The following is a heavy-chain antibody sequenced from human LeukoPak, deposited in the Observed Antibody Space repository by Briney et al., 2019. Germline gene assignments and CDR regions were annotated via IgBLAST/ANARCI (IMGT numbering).Heavy chain of an antibody. CDR3: ASADSGSYLLFDY. Sequence: YPSETLSLTCAVYGGSFSGYYWSWIRQPPGKGLEWIGEINHSGSTNYNPSLKSRVTISVDTSKNQFSLKLSSVTAADTAVYYCASADSGSYLLFDYWGQGTLVTVSS. V-gene: IGHV4-34*01. CDR2: INHSGST. D-gene: IGHD1-26*01. J-gene: IGHJ4*02. CDR1: GGSFSGYY.